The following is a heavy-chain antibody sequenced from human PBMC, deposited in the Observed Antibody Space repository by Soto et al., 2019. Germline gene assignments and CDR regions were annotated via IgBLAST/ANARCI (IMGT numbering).Heavy chain of an antibody. CDR2: MYYSGAT. V-gene: IGHV4-59*01. CDR3: ARFMGDWGTYYYYYGMDV. Sequence: PFVILSLTCTVSGGSTRSRYDWSWIRKHPGKGLEWIGYMYYSGATYYNPSLESRVTISPDTSRNQFSLNLRSVTAADTAVYYCARFMGDWGTYYYYYGMDVWGQGTTVTVS. J-gene: IGHJ6*02. D-gene: IGHD3-16*01. CDR1: GGSTRSRYD.